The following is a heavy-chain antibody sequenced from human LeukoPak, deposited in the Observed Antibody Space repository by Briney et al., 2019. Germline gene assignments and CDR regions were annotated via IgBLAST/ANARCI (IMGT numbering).Heavy chain of an antibody. D-gene: IGHD2-21*02. CDR1: GYTFTSYD. J-gene: IGHJ6*02. Sequence: ASVKVSCKASGYTFTSYDINWVRQATGQGLEWMGWMNPNSGNTGYAQKFQGRVTMTRNTSIGTAYMELSSLRSEDTAVYYCASAYCGGDCYPNYGMDVWGQGTTVTVSS. CDR2: MNPNSGNT. CDR3: ASAYCGGDCYPNYGMDV. V-gene: IGHV1-8*01.